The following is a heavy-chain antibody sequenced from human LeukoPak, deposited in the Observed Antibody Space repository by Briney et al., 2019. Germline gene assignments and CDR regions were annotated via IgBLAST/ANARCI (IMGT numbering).Heavy chain of an antibody. CDR3: ARELWLGSSRAFDI. CDR1: EFIVSINY. V-gene: IGHV3-66*01. CDR2: IYSRGDT. D-gene: IGHD5-12*01. Sequence: GGSLRLSCAASEFIVSINYMTWVRQAPGKGLEWVSLIYSRGDTKYADSVKGRFTISRDNSKNTLYLQMSSLRTEDTAVYYCARELWLGSSRAFDIWGQGTMVTVSS. J-gene: IGHJ3*02.